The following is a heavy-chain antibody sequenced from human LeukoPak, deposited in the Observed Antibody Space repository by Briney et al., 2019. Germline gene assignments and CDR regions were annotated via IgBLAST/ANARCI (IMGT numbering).Heavy chain of an antibody. CDR3: ARDASGYSYGFPVGVYSYY. Sequence: SVNVFCKASRHTLSSYAISCVRQDSGQGLVWMGEIIPLFGTTNYAQKFQGRVTITADKSTSTAYMELSSLRSEDTAVYYCARDASGYSYGFPVGVYSYYWGQGTLVTVSS. D-gene: IGHD5-18*01. V-gene: IGHV1-69*06. J-gene: IGHJ4*02. CDR1: RHTLSSYA. CDR2: IIPLFGTT.